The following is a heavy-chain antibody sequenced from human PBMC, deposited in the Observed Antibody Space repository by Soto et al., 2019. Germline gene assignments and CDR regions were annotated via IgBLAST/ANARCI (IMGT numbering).Heavy chain of an antibody. D-gene: IGHD4-17*01. J-gene: IGHJ4*02. CDR1: GFTFSSYA. CDR2: ISYDGSNK. CDR3: ARDERDYSFED. V-gene: IGHV3-30-3*01. Sequence: SLRLSCAASGFTFSSYAMHWVRQAPGKGLEWVAVISYDGSNKYYADSVKGRFTISRDNSKNTLYLQMNSLRAEDTAVYYCARDERDYSFEDWGQGTLVAVSS.